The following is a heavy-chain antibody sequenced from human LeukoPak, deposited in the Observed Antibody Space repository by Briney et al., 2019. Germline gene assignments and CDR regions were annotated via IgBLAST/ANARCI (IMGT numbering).Heavy chain of an antibody. CDR1: GGSINSGDYY. Sequence: PSQTLSLTCTVSGGSINSGDYYWTWIRQPPGKGLEWIGCVFYSGGTYYNLSLKSRVTISLDASKNQFSLKLSSVTAADTAVYYCASISGYDTDYWGQGTLVTVSS. J-gene: IGHJ4*02. CDR2: VFYSGGT. V-gene: IGHV4-30-4*08. D-gene: IGHD5-12*01. CDR3: ASISGYDTDY.